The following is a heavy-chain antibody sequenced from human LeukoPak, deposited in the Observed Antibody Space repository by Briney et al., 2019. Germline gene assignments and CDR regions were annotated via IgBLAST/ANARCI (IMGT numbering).Heavy chain of an antibody. CDR2: VSPNSGGT. J-gene: IGHJ4*02. CDR1: GNTFTGYY. V-gene: IGHV1-2*02. Sequence: GASVKVSCKASGNTFTGYYMHWVRQAPGQGLEWMGWVSPNSGGTNYAQKFQDRVTMTRDTSISTAYMELTSLTSDDTAVYYCARQAVATIRVPGDYWGQGTLVTVSS. CDR3: ARQAVATIRVPGDY. D-gene: IGHD5-12*01.